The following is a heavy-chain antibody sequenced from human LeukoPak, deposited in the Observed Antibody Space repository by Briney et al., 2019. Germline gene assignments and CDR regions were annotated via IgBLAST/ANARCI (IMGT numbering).Heavy chain of an antibody. J-gene: IGHJ4*02. CDR2: IKTKGEGGTV. Sequence: GGSLRLSCATSGFTFSDAWMTWVRQAQGKGLEWVGRIKTKGEGGTVDYAAPVKGRFTISRDDSKNTLYLQMNSLKTEDTAIYYCMSDLDNWGQGTLVTVSS. CDR3: MSDLDN. V-gene: IGHV3-15*01. CDR1: GFTFSDAW.